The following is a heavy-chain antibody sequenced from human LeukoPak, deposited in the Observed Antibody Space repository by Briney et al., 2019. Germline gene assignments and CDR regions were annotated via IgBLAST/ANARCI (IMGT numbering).Heavy chain of an antibody. CDR1: GGSLGTYY. V-gene: IGHV4-59*01. CDR2: IYYNGYT. Sequence: SETLSLTCTVSGGSLGTYYWSWIRQPPGKGLEGIGYIYYNGYTDYNPSLTSRVTISVHTSKNQFSLKLSSVTAADTAVYYCARDRHWTNDWVFDYWGQGTLVTVSS. D-gene: IGHD1/OR15-1a*01. CDR3: ARDRHWTNDWVFDY. J-gene: IGHJ4*02.